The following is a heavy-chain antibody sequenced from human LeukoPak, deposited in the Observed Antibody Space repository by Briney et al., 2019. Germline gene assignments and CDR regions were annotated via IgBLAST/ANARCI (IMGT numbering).Heavy chain of an antibody. J-gene: IGHJ4*02. D-gene: IGHD2-15*01. CDR1: GFPLSSYA. Sequence: GGSLRLSCAASGFPLSSYAMSWVRQGPGQGLEWVAATSSSDPGTYHADSVRGRLTSSRDNSKNTLYLQMNRLRVEDAAVYYYARASLTSCRGAFCYPFDYWGQGTLVSVSS. CDR3: ARASLTSCRGAFCYPFDY. CDR2: TSSSDPGT. V-gene: IGHV3-23*01.